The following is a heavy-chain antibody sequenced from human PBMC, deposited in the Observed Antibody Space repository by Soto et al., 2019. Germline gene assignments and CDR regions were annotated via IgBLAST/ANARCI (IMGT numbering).Heavy chain of an antibody. V-gene: IGHV3-23*01. CDR1: GFTFDDYA. J-gene: IGHJ4*02. CDR2: ISGSGGST. D-gene: IGHD1-26*01. Sequence: GGSLRLSCAASGFTFDDYAMHWVRQAPGKGLEWVSAISGSGGSTYYADSVKGRFTISRDNSKNTLYLQMNSLRAEDTAVYYCAKVIVGAVGFDYWGQGTLVTVS. CDR3: AKVIVGAVGFDY.